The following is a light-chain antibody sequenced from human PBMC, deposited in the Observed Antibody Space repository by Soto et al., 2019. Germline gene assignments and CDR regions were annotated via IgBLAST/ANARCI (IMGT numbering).Light chain of an antibody. CDR2: DAS. V-gene: IGKV3-11*01. CDR1: QSVGNS. CDR3: QQRGNWPPA. J-gene: IGKJ1*01. Sequence: ESILTQSPATVSLSPGERATLSCRASQSVGNSLAWYQQKPGQAPRLLIYDASNRATGIPARFSGSGSGTDFTLIISSLEPEDSAVYYCQQRGNWPPAFGQGTKVEIK.